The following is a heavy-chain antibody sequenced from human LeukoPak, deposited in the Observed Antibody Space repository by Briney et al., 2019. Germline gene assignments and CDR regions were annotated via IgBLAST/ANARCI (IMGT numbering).Heavy chain of an antibody. Sequence: ASVKVSCKASGYTFTNFYMHWVRQVPGQGLEWMGIINPRGGSASSAQKFQGRVTLTRDTSTSTVYMELSRLRSEDMALYYCARDYHGSGSLTTFDYWGRGPWSPSPQ. D-gene: IGHD3-10*01. V-gene: IGHV1-46*01. J-gene: IGHJ4*02. CDR2: INPRGGSA. CDR3: ARDYHGSGSLTTFDY. CDR1: GYTFTNFY.